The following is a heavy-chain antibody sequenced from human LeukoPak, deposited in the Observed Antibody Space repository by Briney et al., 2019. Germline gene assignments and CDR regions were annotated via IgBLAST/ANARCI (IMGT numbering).Heavy chain of an antibody. CDR1: GGSFSGYY. CDR3: ANQELRYFDWFAFQH. J-gene: IGHJ1*01. D-gene: IGHD3-9*01. V-gene: IGHV4-34*01. Sequence: PSETLSLTCAVYGGSFSGYYWSWIRQPPGKGLEWIGEINHSGSTNYNPSLKSRVTISVDTSKNQFSLKLSSVTAADTAVYYCANQELRYFDWFAFQHWGQGTLVTVSS. CDR2: INHSGST.